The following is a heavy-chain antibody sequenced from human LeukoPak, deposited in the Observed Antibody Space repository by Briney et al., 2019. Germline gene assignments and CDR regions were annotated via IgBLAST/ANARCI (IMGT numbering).Heavy chain of an antibody. D-gene: IGHD3-10*01. V-gene: IGHV3-30*02. CDR1: GFTFSSYG. Sequence: GGSLRLSCAASGFTFSSYGMHWVRQAPGKGLEWVAFIRYDGSNKYYADSVKGRFTISRDNSKNTLYLQMNSLRAEDTAVYYCARDGLDYGSGFLRAFDIWGQGTMVTVSS. CDR2: IRYDGSNK. CDR3: ARDGLDYGSGFLRAFDI. J-gene: IGHJ3*02.